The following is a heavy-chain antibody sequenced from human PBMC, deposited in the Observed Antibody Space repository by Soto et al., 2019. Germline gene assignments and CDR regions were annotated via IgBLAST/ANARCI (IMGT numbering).Heavy chain of an antibody. J-gene: IGHJ4*02. Sequence: SETLSLTCTVSGGSITTGSYFWGWIRQPPGRGLEWIGNMYYSGITYYNPSLKSRVIISVDTSKNQFSLKLSSVTAADTALYYCASQRTSGYDPYYFDYWGQGTLVTVSS. CDR2: MYYSGIT. CDR1: GGSITTGSYF. CDR3: ASQRTSGYDPYYFDY. V-gene: IGHV4-39*01. D-gene: IGHD5-12*01.